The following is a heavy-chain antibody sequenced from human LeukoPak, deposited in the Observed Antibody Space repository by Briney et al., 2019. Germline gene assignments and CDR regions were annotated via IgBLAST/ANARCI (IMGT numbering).Heavy chain of an antibody. Sequence: GGSLRLSCAAPEFPFGTSGMNWFRQAPGKGLEWVSFIGSSSAPIYYADSVKGRFTISRDNAKNSLFLQMNSLRVDDTAIYYCGSRWFDWGQGTLVTVSS. CDR1: EFPFGTSG. D-gene: IGHD4-23*01. J-gene: IGHJ4*02. CDR2: IGSSSAPI. CDR3: GSRWFD. V-gene: IGHV3-48*01.